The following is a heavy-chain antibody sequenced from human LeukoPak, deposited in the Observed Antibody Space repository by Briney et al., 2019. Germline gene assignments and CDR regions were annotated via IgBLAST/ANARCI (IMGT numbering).Heavy chain of an antibody. D-gene: IGHD3-9*01. V-gene: IGHV4-31*03. J-gene: IGHJ4*02. CDR3: ATSGGGDILTGYYRLDY. CDR2: IYYSGST. CDR1: GGSIGSGGYY. Sequence: TLSLTCTVSGGSIGSGGYYWSWIRQHPGKGLEWIGYIYYSGSTYYNPSLKSRVTISVDTSKNQFSLKLSSVTAADTAVYYCATSGGGDILTGYYRLDYWGQGTLVTVSS.